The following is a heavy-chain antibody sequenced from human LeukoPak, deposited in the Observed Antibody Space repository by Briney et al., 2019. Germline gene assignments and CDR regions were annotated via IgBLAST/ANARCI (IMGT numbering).Heavy chain of an antibody. CDR1: GFTFSSYA. D-gene: IGHD1-1*01. J-gene: IGHJ4*02. V-gene: IGHV3-30-3*01. CDR2: ISYDGSNK. CDR3: AKDSRPNDY. Sequence: GGSLRLSCAASGFTFSSYAMHWVRQAPGKGLEWVAVISYDGSNKYYADSVKGRFTISRDNSKNTLYLQMNSLRAEDTAVYYCAKDSRPNDYWGQGTLVTVSS.